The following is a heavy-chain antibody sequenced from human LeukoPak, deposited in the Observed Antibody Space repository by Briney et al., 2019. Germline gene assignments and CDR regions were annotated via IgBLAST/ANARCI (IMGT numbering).Heavy chain of an antibody. CDR3: ARDNDYVWGSYRYPHNFDY. J-gene: IGHJ4*02. CDR2: ISSSSSYI. V-gene: IGHV3-21*01. D-gene: IGHD3-16*02. CDR1: GFTFSSYS. Sequence: GGSLRLSCAASGFTFSSYSMNWVRQAPGKGLEWVSSISSSSSYIYYADSVKGRFTISRDNAKNSLYLQMNSLRAEDTAVYYCARDNDYVWGSYRYPHNFDYWGQGTLVTVSS.